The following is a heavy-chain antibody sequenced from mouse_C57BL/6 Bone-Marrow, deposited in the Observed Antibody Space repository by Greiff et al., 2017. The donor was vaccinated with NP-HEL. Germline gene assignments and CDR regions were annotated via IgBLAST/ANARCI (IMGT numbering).Heavy chain of an antibody. CDR3: ATTESSHHYNWYFDV. J-gene: IGHJ1*03. V-gene: IGHV1-55*01. Sequence: QVQLQQSGAELVKPGASVKMSCKASGYTFTSYWITWVKQRPGQGLAWIGDIYPGSGSTNYNEKFKRKATLTVDTSSSTAYMQLSSLTSEDSAVYDCATTESSHHYNWYFDVWGTGTTVTVSA. D-gene: IGHD1-1*01. CDR2: IYPGSGST. CDR1: GYTFTSYW.